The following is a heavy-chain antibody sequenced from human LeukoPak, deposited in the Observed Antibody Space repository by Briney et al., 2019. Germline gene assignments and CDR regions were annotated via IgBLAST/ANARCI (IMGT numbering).Heavy chain of an antibody. Sequence: GGSLRLSCAASGFTFSNFAMNWVRRAPGKGLEWVSTISGSGDGKYYADSVKGRFTISRDSSKNTMYLQMNSLRAEDTAVYYCAREHTTVTSLLDYWGQGTLVTVSS. CDR3: AREHTTVTSLLDY. CDR2: ISGSGDGK. J-gene: IGHJ4*02. D-gene: IGHD4-17*01. CDR1: GFTFSNFA. V-gene: IGHV3-23*01.